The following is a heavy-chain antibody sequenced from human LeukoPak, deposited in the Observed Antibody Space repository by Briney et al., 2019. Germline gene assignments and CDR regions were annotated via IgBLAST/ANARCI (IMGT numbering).Heavy chain of an antibody. CDR1: GFTFSSYE. D-gene: IGHD3-3*01. Sequence: GGSLRLSCAASGFTFSSYEMNWVRQAPGKGLEWVSYISSSGSTIYYADSVKGRSTISSDNANNSLYLQMNSLRAEDTAVYYCARSLRNAFDIWGQGTMVTVSS. CDR2: ISSSGSTI. V-gene: IGHV3-48*03. CDR3: ARSLRNAFDI. J-gene: IGHJ3*02.